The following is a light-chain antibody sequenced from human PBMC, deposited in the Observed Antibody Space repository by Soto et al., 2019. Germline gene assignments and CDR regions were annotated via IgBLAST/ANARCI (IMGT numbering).Light chain of an antibody. CDR2: DAS. V-gene: IGKV1-5*01. CDR1: QSISSW. Sequence: DIQMTQSPSTLSASVGDRVTITCRASQSISSWLAWYQQKPGKAPKLLIYDASSLESGDPSRFRGSGSGTESTIAISSLPTDDFANYYCQHYNSYSVTFGPGTKVDIK. CDR3: QHYNSYSVT. J-gene: IGKJ3*01.